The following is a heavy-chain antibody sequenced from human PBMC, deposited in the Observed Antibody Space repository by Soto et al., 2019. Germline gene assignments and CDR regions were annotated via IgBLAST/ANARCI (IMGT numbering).Heavy chain of an antibody. CDR2: TYYRSKWYN. D-gene: IGHD3-3*01. J-gene: IGHJ6*02. CDR1: GDSFSSNSAA. V-gene: IGHV6-1*01. CDR3: ARDSRVFDFWSGYYPHYYYYYGMDV. Sequence: SQTLSLTCAISGDSFSSNSAAWNWIRQSPSRGLEWLGRTYYRSKWYNDYAVSVKSRITINPDTSKNQFSLQLNSVTPEDTAVYYCARDSRVFDFWSGYYPHYYYYYGMDVWGQGTTVTVSS.